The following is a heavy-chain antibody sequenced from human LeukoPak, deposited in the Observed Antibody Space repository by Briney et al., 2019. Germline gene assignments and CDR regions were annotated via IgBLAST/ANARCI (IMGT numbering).Heavy chain of an antibody. CDR1: GYHFADYW. D-gene: IGHD3-10*01. CDR2: IYPDDSET. Sequence: GASLKISCKASGYHFADYWIGWVRRTPGKGLEWMGIIYPDDSETKNSPSFEGQVTISVDESTSTAYLQWSSLKASDTAVYYCARRLLAVSNTMVWGPADAFDIWGQGTTVTVSS. J-gene: IGHJ3*02. CDR3: ARRLLAVSNTMVWGPADAFDI. V-gene: IGHV5-51*01.